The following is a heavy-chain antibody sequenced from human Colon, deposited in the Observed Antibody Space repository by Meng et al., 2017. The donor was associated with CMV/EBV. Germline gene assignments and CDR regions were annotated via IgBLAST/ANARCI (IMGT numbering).Heavy chain of an antibody. J-gene: IGHJ4*02. V-gene: IGHV4-4*07. CDR2: ISTNRNT. Sequence: LPGSGPGQVTPLATHSLTCTVSGGSYSTCDWSWIRQPAGEGLEWLGRISTNRNTDYNPSLNSRATIWLDTSNNQFSLKLTSVTAADTAVYYCVRGGYSGTQTGGVQEYWGQGTLVTVSS. CDR1: GGSYSTCD. CDR3: VRGGYSGTQTGGVQEY. D-gene: IGHD5-12*01.